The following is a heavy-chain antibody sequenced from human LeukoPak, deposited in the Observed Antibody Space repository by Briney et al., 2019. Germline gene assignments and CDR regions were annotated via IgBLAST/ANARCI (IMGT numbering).Heavy chain of an antibody. J-gene: IGHJ4*02. CDR3: ARDRGFDSSSWAYYFDC. CDR2: IQQDGSGK. Sequence: PGGSLRLSCAASGFSFSSYWMIWVRQAPGKGLEWVGNIQQDGSGKEYVDAVKGRFTISRENAKNSLYLQMDSLRAEDTAVYYCARDRGFDSSSWAYYFDCWGQGTLVTASS. V-gene: IGHV3-7*01. D-gene: IGHD6-6*01. CDR1: GFSFSSYW.